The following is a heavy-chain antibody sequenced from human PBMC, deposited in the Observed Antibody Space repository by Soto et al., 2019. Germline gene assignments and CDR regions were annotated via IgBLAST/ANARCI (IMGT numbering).Heavy chain of an antibody. D-gene: IGHD2-2*01. CDR3: ATALGCRSTSCSLDY. V-gene: IGHV1-69*01. CDR2: IIPVSGAA. J-gene: IGHJ4*02. CDR1: GGTFGSYA. Sequence: QVQLVQSGAEVKKPGSSVKVSCKASGGTFGSYAFSWVRQAPGQGLAWMGGIIPVSGAAHYAQKFQGRVTITADESTSTDYMELSSLSSQYTAVYYCATALGCRSTSCSLDYWGQGTRVIVSS.